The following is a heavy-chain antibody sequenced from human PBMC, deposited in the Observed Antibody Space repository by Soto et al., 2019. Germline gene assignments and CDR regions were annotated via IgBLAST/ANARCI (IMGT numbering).Heavy chain of an antibody. J-gene: IGHJ4*02. D-gene: IGHD3-3*01. V-gene: IGHV3-33*01. CDR3: ARGFVENTDFTY. CDR1: GFIFSSYG. CDR2: IWHDGSDK. Sequence: QVQLVESGGGVGQPGRSLRLSCTASGFIFSSYGMHWVRQAPGKGLEWVAVIWHDGSDKYYADSVKGRFTISRDNSKNTLYLQMNSLRAEDTAVYYCARGFVENTDFTYWGQGTLVTVSS.